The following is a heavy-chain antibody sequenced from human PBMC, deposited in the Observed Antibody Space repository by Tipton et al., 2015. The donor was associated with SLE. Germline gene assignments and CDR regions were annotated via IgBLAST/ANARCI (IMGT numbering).Heavy chain of an antibody. CDR1: GGSIRSSNFY. D-gene: IGHD1-14*01. V-gene: IGHV4-39*07. Sequence: TLSLTCAVSGGSIRSSNFYWGWIRQPPGRGLGWIGSIYYGGSTVFDPPLKSRVTISIDTSKNQFSLTLTPVTAADTAIYCCARHNGIMSTPLYCFDSWGQGALVTVSS. CDR3: ARHNGIMSTPLYCFDS. CDR2: IYYGGST. J-gene: IGHJ4*01.